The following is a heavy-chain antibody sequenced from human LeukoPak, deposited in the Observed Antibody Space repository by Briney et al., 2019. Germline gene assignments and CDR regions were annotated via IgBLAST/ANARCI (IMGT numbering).Heavy chain of an antibody. D-gene: IGHD5-18*01. CDR1: GFTFSTFA. Sequence: GGSLRLSCAASGFTFSTFAMIWVRQPPGKGLEWVSSIFQGGGEIHYADSVRGRFTISRDNSKSTLFLQMNSLRAEDSAIYYCATYRQVLLPFESWGQGTLVTVSS. CDR2: IFQGGGEI. CDR3: ATYRQVLLPFES. V-gene: IGHV3-23*01. J-gene: IGHJ4*02.